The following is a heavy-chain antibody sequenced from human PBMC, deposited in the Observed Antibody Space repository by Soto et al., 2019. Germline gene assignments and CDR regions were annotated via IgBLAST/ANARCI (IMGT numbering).Heavy chain of an antibody. CDR1: GFIFTNAW. CDR2: IKSKTDGGTT. J-gene: IGHJ4*02. CDR3: PTAAFGDYDFLTGYSKGLY. Sequence: EVQLVESGGGLVKVGGSLRLSCAASGFIFTNAWMNWVRQAPGKGLEWVGRIKSKTDGGTTDYSAPVKGRFTISRHDSTDTLYLQMSSPTTADTALYYCPTAAFGDYDFLTGYSKGLYWGQGTLLTVSS. D-gene: IGHD3-9*01. V-gene: IGHV3-15*07.